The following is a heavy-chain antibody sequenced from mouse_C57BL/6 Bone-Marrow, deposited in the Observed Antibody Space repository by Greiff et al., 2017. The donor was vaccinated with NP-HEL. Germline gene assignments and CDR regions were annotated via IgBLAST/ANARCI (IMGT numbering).Heavy chain of an antibody. V-gene: IGHV5-17*01. CDR2: ISSGSSTI. CDR1: GFTFSDSG. CDR3: ARPYDYDEGNYLDY. Sequence: EVQLVESGGGLVKPGGSLKLSCAASGFTFSDSGMHWVRQAPEKGLEWVAYISSGSSTIYYADTVKGRFTISRDNAKNTLFLQMTSLRSEDTAMYYCARPYDYDEGNYLDYGGQGTTLTVSS. J-gene: IGHJ2*01. D-gene: IGHD2-4*01.